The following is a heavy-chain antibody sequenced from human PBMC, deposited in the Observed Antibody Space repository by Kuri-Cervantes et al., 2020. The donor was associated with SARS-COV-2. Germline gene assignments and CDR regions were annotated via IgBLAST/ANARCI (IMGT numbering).Heavy chain of an antibody. V-gene: IGHV3-48*03. CDR1: GFTFSSYE. CDR2: ISSSGSTI. CDR3: ARVVSSSWYSH. Sequence: GESLKISCAASGFTFSSYEMNWVRQAPGKGLEWVSYISSSGSTIYYADSVKGRFTISRDNAKNSLHLQMNSLRAEDTAVYYCARVVSSSWYSHWGQGTLVTVSS. D-gene: IGHD6-13*01. J-gene: IGHJ4*02.